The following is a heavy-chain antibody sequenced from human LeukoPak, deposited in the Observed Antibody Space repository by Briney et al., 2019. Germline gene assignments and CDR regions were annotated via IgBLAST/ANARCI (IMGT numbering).Heavy chain of an antibody. CDR1: GGSISSGGYY. J-gene: IGHJ4*02. D-gene: IGHD3-10*01. CDR2: IYYSGST. Sequence: PSETLSLTCTVSGGSISSGGYYWSWIRQHPGKGLEWIGYIYYSGSTYYNPSLKSRVTISVDTSKNQFSLKLNSVTAADTAVYYCARVGVRGVIGKDYWGQGTLVTVSS. CDR3: ARVGVRGVIGKDY. V-gene: IGHV4-31*03.